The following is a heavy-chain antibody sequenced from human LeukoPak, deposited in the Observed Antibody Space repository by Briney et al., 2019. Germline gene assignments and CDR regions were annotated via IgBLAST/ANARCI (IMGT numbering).Heavy chain of an antibody. CDR2: IYSGGST. V-gene: IGHV3-66*01. J-gene: IGHJ4*02. D-gene: IGHD5-24*01. CDR1: GFTVSSNY. CDR3: ARDSVEMATMGYFDY. Sequence: PGGSLRLSCAASGFTVSSNYMSWVRQAPGKGLEWVSVIYSGGSTYYADSVKGRFTISRDNSKNTLYLQMNSLRAEDTAVYYCARDSVEMATMGYFDYWGQGTLVTVSS.